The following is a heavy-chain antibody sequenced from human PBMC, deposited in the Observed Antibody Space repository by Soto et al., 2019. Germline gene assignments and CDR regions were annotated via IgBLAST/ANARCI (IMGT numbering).Heavy chain of an antibody. CDR1: GFTFSSYA. Sequence: GGSLRLSCAASGFTFSSYAMSWVRQAPGKGLEWVSAISGSGGSTYYADSVKGRLTISRDNSKNTLYLQMNSLRAEDTAVYYCAKGDIVVVPAAMFGDAFDIWGQGTMVTVSS. V-gene: IGHV3-23*01. CDR3: AKGDIVVVPAAMFGDAFDI. J-gene: IGHJ3*02. D-gene: IGHD2-2*01. CDR2: ISGSGGST.